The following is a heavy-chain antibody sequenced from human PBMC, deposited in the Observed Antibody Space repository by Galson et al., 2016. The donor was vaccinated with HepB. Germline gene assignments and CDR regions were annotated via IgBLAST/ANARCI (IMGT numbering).Heavy chain of an antibody. CDR3: ARNDDQGVGGNHGMDV. D-gene: IGHD3-16*01. Sequence: SLRLSCAASGFTFSSYAMDWVRQAPGRGLEWVAYISHDESVKHYADSVRGRCTISRDHSKNTLCLQMTSLRPEDSAVYFCARNDDQGVGGNHGMDVWGQGTTVTVSS. J-gene: IGHJ6*02. V-gene: IGHV3-30*14. CDR2: ISHDESVK. CDR1: GFTFSSYA.